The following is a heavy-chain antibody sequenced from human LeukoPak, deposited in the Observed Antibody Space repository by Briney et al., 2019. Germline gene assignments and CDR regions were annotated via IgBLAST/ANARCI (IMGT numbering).Heavy chain of an antibody. V-gene: IGHV1-2*02. CDR3: ARVRGYSYGPNWFDP. J-gene: IGHJ5*02. CDR2: INPNSGGT. Sequence: ASVKVSCKTSGYTFTASYIYWVRQAPGQGLEWMGWINPNSGGTNYAQKFQGRVTMTRDTSISTAYMELSRLRSDDTAVYYCARVRGYSYGPNWFDPWGQGTLVTVSS. D-gene: IGHD5-18*01. CDR1: GYTFTASY.